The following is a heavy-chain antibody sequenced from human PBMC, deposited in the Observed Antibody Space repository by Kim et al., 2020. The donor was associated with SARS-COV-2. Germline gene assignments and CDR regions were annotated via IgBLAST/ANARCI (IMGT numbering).Heavy chain of an antibody. J-gene: IGHJ3*02. CDR1: GYTFTSYG. V-gene: IGHV1-18*01. CDR2: ISAYNGNT. Sequence: ASVKVSCKASGYTFTSYGISWVRQAPGQGLEWMGWISAYNGNTNYAQKLQGRVTMTTDTSTSTAYMELRSLRSDDTAVYYCAVYYYDSSGYFPFGAFDIWGQGTMVTVSS. CDR3: AVYYYDSSGYFPFGAFDI. D-gene: IGHD3-22*01.